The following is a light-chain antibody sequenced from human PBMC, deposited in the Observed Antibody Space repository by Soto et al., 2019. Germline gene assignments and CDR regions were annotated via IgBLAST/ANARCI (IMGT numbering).Light chain of an antibody. Sequence: DIQMTQSPSSLSASVGDRVAITCRATQSISIFLNWYQQKPGKAPNLLIYSGSLLQSGVPSRFSGSGSGTDFTLTISSLQPEDFATYYCQQSYSAPRTFGQGTKVDIK. CDR2: SGS. J-gene: IGKJ1*01. V-gene: IGKV1-39*01. CDR1: QSISIF. CDR3: QQSYSAPRT.